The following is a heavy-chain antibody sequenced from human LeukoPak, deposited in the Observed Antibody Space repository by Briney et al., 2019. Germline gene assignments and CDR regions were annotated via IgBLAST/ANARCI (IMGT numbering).Heavy chain of an antibody. D-gene: IGHD1-26*01. CDR1: GYTFTSYG. Sequence: GASVKVSCKASGYTFTSYGISWVRQAPGQGLEWMGWISAYNGNTNYAQKLQGRVTMTTDTSTSTAYMELRSLRSDDTAVYYCARVGRSWGSYRNFDYWGQGTLVTVSS. J-gene: IGHJ4*02. CDR3: ARVGRSWGSYRNFDY. V-gene: IGHV1-18*01. CDR2: ISAYNGNT.